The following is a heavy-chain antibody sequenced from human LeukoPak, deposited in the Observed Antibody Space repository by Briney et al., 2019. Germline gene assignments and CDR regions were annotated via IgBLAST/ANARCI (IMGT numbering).Heavy chain of an antibody. J-gene: IGHJ4*02. D-gene: IGHD3-9*01. CDR3: ARSFGILTGYYRFDY. CDR2: IYYSGST. V-gene: IGHV4-59*01. CDR1: GGSFSGYY. Sequence: SETLSLTCAVYGGSFSGYYWSWIRQPPGKGLEWIGYIYYSGSTNYNPSLKSRVTISVDTSKNQFSLKLSSVTAADTAVYYCARSFGILTGYYRFDYWGQGTLVTVSS.